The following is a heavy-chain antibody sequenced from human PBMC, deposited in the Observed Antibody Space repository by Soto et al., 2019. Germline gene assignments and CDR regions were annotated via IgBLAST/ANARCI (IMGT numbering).Heavy chain of an antibody. V-gene: IGHV1-18*01. CDR2: TTAYNGNT. CDR3: ARGRLCSRTNCYVDIMDT. Sequence: GASVKVSCKASGYTFINYGISWVRQAPGQGLEWMGWTTAYNGNTNYAQKFQDRVTMTTDTSTSTVYMELRSLRSDDTAVYYCARGRLCSRTNCYVDIMDTWGQGTTVTVSS. J-gene: IGHJ6*02. CDR1: GYTFINYG. D-gene: IGHD2-2*01.